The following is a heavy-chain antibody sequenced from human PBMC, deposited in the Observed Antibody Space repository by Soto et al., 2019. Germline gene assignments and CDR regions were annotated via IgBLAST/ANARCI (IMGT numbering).Heavy chain of an antibody. J-gene: IGHJ4*02. Sequence: GGSLRLSCAASGFTFSTYVIHWVRQAPGKGLEWVAIIWYDGSNKYYADSVKGRFTISRDNSKNTLYLQMSSLRAEDTAVYYCAKKGDYGYYFDYWGQGTLVTVSS. CDR1: GFTFSTYV. CDR2: IWYDGSNK. CDR3: AKKGDYGYYFDY. V-gene: IGHV3-30*02. D-gene: IGHD4-17*01.